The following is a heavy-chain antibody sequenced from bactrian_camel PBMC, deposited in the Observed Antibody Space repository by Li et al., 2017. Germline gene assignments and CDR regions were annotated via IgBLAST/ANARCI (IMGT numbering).Heavy chain of an antibody. Sequence: HVQLVESGGGSVQVGGSLRLSCPLSGYRNSRDCMGWFRQAPGREREGVASIDESGVTKYADSVKGRFTISTDNAKNTLYLHMNSLKPEDTAMYYCAADFGSMRCWYRLPTDFSYWGQGTQVTVS. J-gene: IGHJ4*01. D-gene: IGHD6*01. CDR1: GYRNSRDC. CDR2: IDESGVT. V-gene: IGHV3S53*01. CDR3: AADFGSMRCWYRLPTDFSY.